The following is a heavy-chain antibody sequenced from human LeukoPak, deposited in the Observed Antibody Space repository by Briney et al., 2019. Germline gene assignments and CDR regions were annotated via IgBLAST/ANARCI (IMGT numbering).Heavy chain of an antibody. CDR3: ARAVEIVVPAAMGGWFDP. Sequence: PSETLSLTCTVSGGSISSSSYYWGWIRQPPGKGLEWIGNIYYSGSTYYNPSLKSRVTISVDKSKNQFSLKLSSVTAADTAVYYCARAVEIVVPAAMGGWFDPWGQGTLVTVSS. D-gene: IGHD2-2*01. V-gene: IGHV4-39*07. J-gene: IGHJ5*02. CDR1: GGSISSSSYY. CDR2: IYYSGST.